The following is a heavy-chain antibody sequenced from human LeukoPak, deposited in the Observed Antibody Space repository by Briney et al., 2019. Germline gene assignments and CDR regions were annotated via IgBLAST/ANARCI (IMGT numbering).Heavy chain of an antibody. V-gene: IGHV4-4*07. CDR3: ARDSRDHKYYDFWSGQDYFDY. Sequence: SETLSLTCTVSGGSISSHYWSWIRQPAGKGLEWIGRIYTSGSTNYNPSLKSRVTMSVDTSKNQFSLKLSSVTAADTAVYYCARDSRDHKYYDFWSGQDYFDYWGQGTLVTVSS. CDR1: GGSISSHY. D-gene: IGHD3-3*01. J-gene: IGHJ4*02. CDR2: IYTSGST.